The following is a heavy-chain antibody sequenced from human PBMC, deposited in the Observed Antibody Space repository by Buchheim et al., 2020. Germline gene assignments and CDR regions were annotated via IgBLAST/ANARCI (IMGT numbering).Heavy chain of an antibody. CDR3: ARDLVVGFYYGSAPLGY. CDR1: GFTFTSYA. CDR2: ISSDGSQK. J-gene: IGHJ4*02. V-gene: IGHV3-30*04. Sequence: QVQLVESGGGVVQPGRSLRLSCAASGFTFTSYAMHWVRQAPGKGLEWVALISSDGSQKYYADSVKGRFTISRDNSIKMLYLQMNSLRAEDTALYYCARDLVVGFYYGSAPLGYWGQGTL. D-gene: IGHD3-10*01.